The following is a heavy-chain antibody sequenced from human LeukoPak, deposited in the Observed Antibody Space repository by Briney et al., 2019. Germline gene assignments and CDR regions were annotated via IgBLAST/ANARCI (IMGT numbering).Heavy chain of an antibody. CDR1: GDSVSSNSAA. J-gene: IGHJ5*02. Sequence: PSQTLSLTCAISGDSVSSNSAAWNWIRQSPSRGLEWLGRTYYRSKWYNDYAVSVKSRITINPDTSKNQFSLQLNSVTPEDTAVYYCARDPLAGSGWFTGRGNWFDPWGQGTLVTVSS. V-gene: IGHV6-1*01. CDR2: TYYRSKWYN. D-gene: IGHD6-19*01. CDR3: ARDPLAGSGWFTGRGNWFDP.